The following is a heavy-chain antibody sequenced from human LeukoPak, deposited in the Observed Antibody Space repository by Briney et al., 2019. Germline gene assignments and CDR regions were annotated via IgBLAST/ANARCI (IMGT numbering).Heavy chain of an antibody. CDR3: ARDLMAYCGGDCPNSAFDV. Sequence: AGGSLRLSCAASGFTFSRFSMNWVRQAPGKGLEWVSSISFTGSYIYYADSVKGRFAISRDNAKNSLFLQMNSLRVEDTAVYYCARDLMAYCGGDCPNSAFDVCGQGTMVTVFS. D-gene: IGHD2-21*02. CDR2: ISFTGSYI. V-gene: IGHV3-21*01. CDR1: GFTFSRFS. J-gene: IGHJ3*01.